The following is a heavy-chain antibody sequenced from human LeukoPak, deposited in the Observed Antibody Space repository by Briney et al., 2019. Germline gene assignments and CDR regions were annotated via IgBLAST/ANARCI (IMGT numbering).Heavy chain of an antibody. CDR3: ARGRYSSSWYIAY. Sequence: SETLSLTCTVSGGSINSGGYYWSWIRQHPGKGLEWFGYIYYSGSTYYNPSLKSRVTISIDTSKNQFSLKLSSVTAADTAVYYCARGRYSSSWYIAYWGQGTLVTVSS. V-gene: IGHV4-31*03. J-gene: IGHJ4*02. CDR1: GGSINSGGYY. D-gene: IGHD6-13*01. CDR2: IYYSGST.